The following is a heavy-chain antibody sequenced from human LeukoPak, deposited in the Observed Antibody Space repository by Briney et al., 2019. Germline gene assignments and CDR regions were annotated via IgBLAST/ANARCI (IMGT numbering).Heavy chain of an antibody. D-gene: IGHD3-22*01. CDR1: GGSISSSNW. Sequence: PSETLSLTCAVSGGSISSSNWWSWVRQPPGKGLEWIGEIYHSGSTNYNPSLKSRVTISVDKSKNQFSLNLSSVTAADTAVYYCARVGDYYDSSGLIDYWGQGTLVTVSS. CDR3: ARVGDYYDSSGLIDY. J-gene: IGHJ4*02. V-gene: IGHV4-4*02. CDR2: IYHSGST.